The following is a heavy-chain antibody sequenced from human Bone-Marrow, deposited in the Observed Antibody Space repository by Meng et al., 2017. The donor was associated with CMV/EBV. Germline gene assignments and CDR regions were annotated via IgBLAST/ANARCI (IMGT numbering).Heavy chain of an antibody. V-gene: IGHV4-34*01. CDR1: GFTFGDYA. CDR3: ARGRGNYYYYYGMDV. J-gene: IGHJ6*02. Sequence: GSLRLSCTASGFTFGDYAMSWIRQPPGKGLEWIGEINHSGSTNYNPSLKSRVTISVDTSKNQFSLKLSSVTAADTAVYYCARGRGNYYYYYGMDVWGQGTTVTVSS. D-gene: IGHD3-16*01. CDR2: INHSGST.